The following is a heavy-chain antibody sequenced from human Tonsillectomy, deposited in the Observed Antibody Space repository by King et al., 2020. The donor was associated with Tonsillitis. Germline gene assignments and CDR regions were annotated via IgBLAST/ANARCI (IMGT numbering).Heavy chain of an antibody. CDR2: ISSTSSYK. J-gene: IGHJ5*02. Sequence: VQLVESGGGLVKPGGSLRLACAASGFTFSNYNMNWVRQAPGKGLEWVSSISSTSSYKYYADSVKGRFTISRDNARNSLFLQMTSLNGDDTALYYCARSAMGDWFDPWGQGTLVTVSS. D-gene: IGHD2-8*01. CDR1: GFTFSNYN. V-gene: IGHV3-21*01. CDR3: ARSAMGDWFDP.